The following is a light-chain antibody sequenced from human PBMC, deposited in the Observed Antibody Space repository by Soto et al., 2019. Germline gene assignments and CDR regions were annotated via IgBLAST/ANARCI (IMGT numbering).Light chain of an antibody. CDR3: QQYGSSGT. CDR2: GAS. CDR1: QSVSSN. Sequence: EIGLTQSPATLSLSPGERATLSCRASQSVSSNLAWYQQKPGQAPRLLIYGASNRATGIPDRFSGSGSGTDFTLTISRLEPEDFAVYYCQQYGSSGTFGQGTKVDIK. V-gene: IGKV3-20*01. J-gene: IGKJ1*01.